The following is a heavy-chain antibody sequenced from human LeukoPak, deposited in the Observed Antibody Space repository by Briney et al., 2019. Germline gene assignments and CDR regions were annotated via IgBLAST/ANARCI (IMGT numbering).Heavy chain of an antibody. CDR2: INHSGST. J-gene: IGHJ4*02. V-gene: IGHV4-34*01. CDR3: ARAHQWRLSGYFDY. Sequence: PSETLSLTCAVYGGSFSGYYWSWIRQPPGKGLEWIGEINHSGSTNYNPSLKSRVTISVDTSKNQFSLKLSSVTAADTAVYYCARAHQWRLSGYFDYWGQGTLVTVSS. CDR1: GGSFSGYY. D-gene: IGHD2-8*01.